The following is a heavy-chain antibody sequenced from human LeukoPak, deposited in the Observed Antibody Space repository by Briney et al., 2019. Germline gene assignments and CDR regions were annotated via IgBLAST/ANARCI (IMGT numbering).Heavy chain of an antibody. D-gene: IGHD3-3*01. V-gene: IGHV3-7*01. Sequence: GGSLRLSCAASGFTFSSYWMSWVRQAPGKGLEWVANIKQDGSEKYYVDSVKGRFTISRDNAKNSLYLQMNSLRAEDTAVYYCARGLPDYDFWSGYYTDHDAFDIWGKGTMVTVSS. CDR1: GFTFSSYW. CDR3: ARGLPDYDFWSGYYTDHDAFDI. J-gene: IGHJ3*02. CDR2: IKQDGSEK.